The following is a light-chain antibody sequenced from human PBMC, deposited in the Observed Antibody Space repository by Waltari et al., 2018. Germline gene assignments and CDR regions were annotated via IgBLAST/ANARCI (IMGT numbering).Light chain of an antibody. V-gene: IGKV1-5*03. CDR2: KAS. CDR1: ESVSHW. Sequence: DIQLTLSPSTLSASVGDRVTLTCRASESVSHWLAWHQQRPGKAPRLLIFKASYLEGGVSQRFSGSGSETEFTLTISGLQPDDFATYYCQQYNTYPWTFGQGTKVEIK. CDR3: QQYNTYPWT. J-gene: IGKJ1*01.